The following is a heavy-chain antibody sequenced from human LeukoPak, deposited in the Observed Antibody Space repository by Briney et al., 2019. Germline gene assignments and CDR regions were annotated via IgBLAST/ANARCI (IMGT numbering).Heavy chain of an antibody. V-gene: IGHV4-59*08. CDR1: GGSISSYY. CDR2: IYHNGST. Sequence: SETLSLTCTVSGGSISSYYWSWIRQPPGEGLEWIGFIYHNGSTNYNPSLKSRVTMSVDTSKNQFSLKLTSVTAADTAVYYCASLTSEGWYFDLWGRGTLVTVSS. D-gene: IGHD1-14*01. J-gene: IGHJ2*01. CDR3: ASLTSEGWYFDL.